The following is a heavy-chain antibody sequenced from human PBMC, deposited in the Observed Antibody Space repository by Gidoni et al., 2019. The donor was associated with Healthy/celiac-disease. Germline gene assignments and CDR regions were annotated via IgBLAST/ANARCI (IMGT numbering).Heavy chain of an antibody. Sequence: QITLKESGTTLVKPTQTLTLTCTFSGFSLSTSGVGVGWIRQPPGQALEWLALIYLNDDKRYNPSLKSRLTITKDTSKNQVVLTMTNMDPVDTATYYCAHSDYDILTGYFMIDYWGQGTLVTVSS. V-gene: IGHV2-5*01. D-gene: IGHD3-9*01. CDR2: IYLNDDK. CDR3: AHSDYDILTGYFMIDY. J-gene: IGHJ4*02. CDR1: GFSLSTSGVG.